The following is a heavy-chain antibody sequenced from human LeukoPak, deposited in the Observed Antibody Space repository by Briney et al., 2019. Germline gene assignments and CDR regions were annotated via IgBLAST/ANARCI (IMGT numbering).Heavy chain of an antibody. CDR2: IKQDGSEK. CDR3: AKDENYYDSSGVTDPVWYYYYMDV. D-gene: IGHD3-22*01. V-gene: IGHV3-7*01. Sequence: PGGSLRLSCAASGFTFTTYWMSWVRQAPGKGLEWVANIKQDGSEKYYVDSVKGRFTIYRDNAKNSLYLQMNSLRAEDTAVYYCAKDENYYDSSGVTDPVWYYYYMDVWGKGTTVTISS. CDR1: GFTFTTYW. J-gene: IGHJ6*03.